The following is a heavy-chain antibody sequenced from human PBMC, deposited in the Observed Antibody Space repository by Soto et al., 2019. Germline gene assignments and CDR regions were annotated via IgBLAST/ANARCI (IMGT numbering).Heavy chain of an antibody. D-gene: IGHD3-22*01. CDR1: GFTFSRYG. Sequence: QVQLVESGGGVVQPGRSLRLSCAASGFTFSRYGMHWVRQAPGKGLEWVAVISYDGSNKYYADSVKGRFTISRDNSKNTLYLQMNSLRAEDTAVYYCAKDEAYYYDSSGYLDYWGQGTLVTVS. CDR3: AKDEAYYYDSSGYLDY. J-gene: IGHJ4*02. V-gene: IGHV3-30*18. CDR2: ISYDGSNK.